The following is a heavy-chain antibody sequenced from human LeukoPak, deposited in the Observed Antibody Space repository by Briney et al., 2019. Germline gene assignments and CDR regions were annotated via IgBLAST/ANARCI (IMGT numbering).Heavy chain of an antibody. V-gene: IGHV3-74*01. CDR3: ARDWDYDSSGYYHFDY. Sequence: GGSLRLSCAASGFTFSTYWMHWVRQDPGKGLVWVSRISSDASITSYADPVKGRFTISRDNAKNTLYLQMNSLRAEDTAVYYCARDWDYDSSGYYHFDYWGQGTLVTVSS. D-gene: IGHD3-22*01. J-gene: IGHJ4*02. CDR1: GFTFSTYW. CDR2: ISSDASIT.